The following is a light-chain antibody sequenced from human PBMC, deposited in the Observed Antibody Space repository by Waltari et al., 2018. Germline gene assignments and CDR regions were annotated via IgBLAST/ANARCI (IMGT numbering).Light chain of an antibody. CDR3: QQSYNTPLT. V-gene: IGKV1-5*01. Sequence: DTQMTQSPSTLSASVGDTVTITCRASQSISSWLAWYQQKPGKAPKLLIFHASSLESGVPSRFSGGGSGVEFTLTISSLQPEDFASYHCQQSYNTPLTFGGGTRVYIK. CDR2: HAS. J-gene: IGKJ4*01. CDR1: QSISSW.